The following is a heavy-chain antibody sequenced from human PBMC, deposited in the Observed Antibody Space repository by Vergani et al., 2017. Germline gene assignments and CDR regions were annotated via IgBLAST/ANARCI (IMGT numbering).Heavy chain of an antibody. V-gene: IGHV4-59*13. D-gene: IGHD3-3*01. J-gene: IGHJ6*03. Sequence: QVQLEESGPGLVKPSETLSLTCTVSGGSFNTYYWSWIRQSPGKGLEWIGDIYSTGSTNYNPSLNSRVTMSVDTSKNQFSLKLSSVTAAETAVYYCARGFYDFWSGYSGYYYMDVWGKGTTVTVSS. CDR1: GGSFNTYY. CDR3: ARGFYDFWSGYSGYYYMDV. CDR2: IYSTGST.